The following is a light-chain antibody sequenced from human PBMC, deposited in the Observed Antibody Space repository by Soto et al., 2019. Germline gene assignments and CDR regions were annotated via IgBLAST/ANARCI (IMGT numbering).Light chain of an antibody. J-gene: IGKJ2*01. CDR3: QQDGSSSYT. V-gene: IGKV3-20*01. CDR1: QTLSSSY. Sequence: EIVLTQSPGTLSLSPGERATLSCRASQTLSSSYVAWYQQKPAQAPRLLIYGASTRATGIPDRFSGSGSGTDFTLTISRLEPEDFAVYYCQQDGSSSYTFGQGTKLEIK. CDR2: GAS.